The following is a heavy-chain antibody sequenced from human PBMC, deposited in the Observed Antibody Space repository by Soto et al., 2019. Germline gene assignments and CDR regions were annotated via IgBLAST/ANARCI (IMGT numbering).Heavy chain of an antibody. V-gene: IGHV4-30-4*01. CDR3: ARERPDGARLDP. CDR1: GGSISSGDYY. Sequence: QVQLQESGPGLVKPSQTLSLTCTVSGGSISSGDYYWSWIRQPPGKGLEWIGYIYYSGSTYYNPSLKSRVTITVYXSKNQFSLKLSSVTAADTAVYYCARERPDGARLDPWGQGTLVTASS. J-gene: IGHJ5*02. CDR2: IYYSGST. D-gene: IGHD6-6*01.